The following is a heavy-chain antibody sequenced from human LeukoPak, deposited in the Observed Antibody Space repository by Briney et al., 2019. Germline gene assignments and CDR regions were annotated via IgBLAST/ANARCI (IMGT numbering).Heavy chain of an antibody. CDR3: AKDQFSSGFEYFQH. CDR1: GFTFSSYS. V-gene: IGHV3-30*18. J-gene: IGHJ1*01. Sequence: GGSLRLSCAASGFTFSSYSMHWVRQAPGKGLEWVAVISYDGSNKYYADSVKGRFTISRDNSKNTLYLQMNSLRPEDTAVYYCAKDQFSSGFEYFQHWGQGTLVTASS. D-gene: IGHD6-19*01. CDR2: ISYDGSNK.